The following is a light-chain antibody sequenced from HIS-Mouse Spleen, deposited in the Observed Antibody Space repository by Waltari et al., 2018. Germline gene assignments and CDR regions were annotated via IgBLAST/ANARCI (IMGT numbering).Light chain of an antibody. CDR2: EDS. CDR1: ALPKKY. V-gene: IGLV3-10*01. Sequence: SYELTQPPSVPVSPGQTARITAPGDALPKKYPYWYQQKSGQAPVLVIYEDSKRPSGIPERFSGSSSGTMATLTISGAQVEDEADYYCYSTDSSGNHRVFGGGTKLTVL. CDR3: YSTDSSGNHRV. J-gene: IGLJ2*01.